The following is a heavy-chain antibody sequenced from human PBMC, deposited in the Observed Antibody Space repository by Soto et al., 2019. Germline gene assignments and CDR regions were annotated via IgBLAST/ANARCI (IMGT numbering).Heavy chain of an antibody. CDR2: IYYSGST. J-gene: IGHJ4*02. Sequence: SETLSLTCTVSGGSISSYYWSWIRQPPGKGLEWIGYIYYSGSTNYNPSLKSRVTISVDTSKNQFSLKLSSVTAAGTAVYYCARVYDFWSGYYFDYWGQGTLVTVS. D-gene: IGHD3-3*01. CDR1: GGSISSYY. V-gene: IGHV4-59*01. CDR3: ARVYDFWSGYYFDY.